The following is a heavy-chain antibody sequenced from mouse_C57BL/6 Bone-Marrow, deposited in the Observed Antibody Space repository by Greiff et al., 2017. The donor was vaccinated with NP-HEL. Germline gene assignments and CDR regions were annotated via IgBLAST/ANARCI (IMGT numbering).Heavy chain of an antibody. Sequence: SDAELVKPGASVKISCKVSGYTFTDHTIHWMKQRPEQGLEWIGYIYPRDGSTKYNEKFKGKATLTADKSSSTAYMELRSLTSEDSAVYFFAKEDYYGSSYGDYYDYWGQGTTLTVSS. CDR3: AKEDYYGSSYGDYYDY. V-gene: IGHV1-78*01. D-gene: IGHD1-1*01. CDR1: GYTFTDHT. J-gene: IGHJ2*01. CDR2: IYPRDGST.